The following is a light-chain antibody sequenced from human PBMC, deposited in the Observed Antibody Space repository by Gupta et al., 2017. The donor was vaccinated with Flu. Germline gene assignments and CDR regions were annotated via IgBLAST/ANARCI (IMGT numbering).Light chain of an antibody. CDR3: QQRYSWPLT. V-gene: IGKV3-11*01. CDR1: QGVATH. CDR2: DAS. Sequence: FLTQSPGTLSVSPGDAVTLPCRASQGVATHTAWYQHRPGQAPRLLIYDASSRVTGVPGRFSGSGSGTDFTLTISSVEPEDSALYFCQQRYSWPLTFGGGTKV. J-gene: IGKJ4*01.